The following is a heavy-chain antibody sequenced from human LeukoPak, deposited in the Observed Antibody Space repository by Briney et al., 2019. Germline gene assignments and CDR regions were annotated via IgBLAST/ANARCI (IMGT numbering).Heavy chain of an antibody. CDR2: ISGSGGST. J-gene: IGHJ4*02. CDR1: GFTFSSYA. CDR3: AKKIAVAGTRYFDY. V-gene: IGHV3-23*01. D-gene: IGHD6-19*01. Sequence: GGSLRLSCAASGFTFSSYAMSWVRQAPGRGLGWVSAISGSGGSTYYADSVKGRFTISRDNSKNTLYLQMNSLRAEDTAVYYCAKKIAVAGTRYFDYWGQGTLVTVSS.